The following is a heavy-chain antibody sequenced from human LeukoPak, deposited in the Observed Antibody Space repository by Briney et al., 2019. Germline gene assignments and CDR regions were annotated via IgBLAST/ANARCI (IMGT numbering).Heavy chain of an antibody. CDR1: GYTFTSYG. J-gene: IGHJ4*02. V-gene: IGHV1-18*01. CDR3: ARSQSPYYYDSSGPAD. D-gene: IGHD3-22*01. Sequence: SVKVSCKASGYTFTSYGISWVRQAPGQGLEWMGWISAYNGNTNYAQKLQGRVTMTTDTSTSTAYMELRSLRSDDTAVYYCARSQSPYYYDSSGPADWGQGTLVTVSS. CDR2: ISAYNGNT.